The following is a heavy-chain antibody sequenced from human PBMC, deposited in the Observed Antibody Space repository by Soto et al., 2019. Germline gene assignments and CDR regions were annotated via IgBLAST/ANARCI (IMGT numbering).Heavy chain of an antibody. J-gene: IGHJ4*02. CDR1: GFSFSTYA. D-gene: IGHD5-18*01. V-gene: IGHV3-23*01. CDR3: AKLKPLLPPYYFDY. CDR2: ISHSGDNT. Sequence: QSGGSLRLSCAASGFSFSTYAMNWVRRAPGKGLEWVSTISHSGDNTYYGDSVKGRFTISRDNSNNTLFLQMNNLTVEDTAVYYCAKLKPLLPPYYFDYWGRGTLVTVSS.